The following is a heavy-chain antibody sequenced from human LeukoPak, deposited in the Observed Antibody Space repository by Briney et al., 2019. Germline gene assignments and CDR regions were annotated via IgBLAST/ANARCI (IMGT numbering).Heavy chain of an antibody. D-gene: IGHD4-11*01. CDR3: AKDRDYSDYYFDY. V-gene: IGHV3-23*01. J-gene: IGHJ4*02. CDR2: ISASGDRT. Sequence: GGSLRLSCAASGFTFSSYAMHWVRQAPGKGLEWVSTISASGDRTWYADSVKGRFTISRDNSKNTLFLQMNSLRAEDTAVYYCAKDRDYSDYYFDYWGQGTLVTVSS. CDR1: GFTFSSYA.